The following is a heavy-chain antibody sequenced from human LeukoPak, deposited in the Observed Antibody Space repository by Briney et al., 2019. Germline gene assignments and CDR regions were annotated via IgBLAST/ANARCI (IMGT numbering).Heavy chain of an antibody. J-gene: IGHJ4*02. CDR3: AKASSPWELLSRQDY. V-gene: IGHV3-30*18. Sequence: SGVSLRLSCAASGFTFSSFGMHWVRQAPGKGLEGVAVISYDGSNQYYADSVKGRFTISRDNSKNTLYLQMNSLRAEDTAVYYCAKASSPWELLSRQDYWGQGTLVTVSS. CDR2: ISYDGSNQ. D-gene: IGHD1-26*01. CDR1: GFTFSSFG.